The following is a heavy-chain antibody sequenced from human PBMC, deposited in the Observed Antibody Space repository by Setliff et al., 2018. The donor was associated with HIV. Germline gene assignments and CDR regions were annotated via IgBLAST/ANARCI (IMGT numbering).Heavy chain of an antibody. CDR3: ARDLSHRTTGYYYGMDV. Sequence: SETLSLTCAVSGGSISSSNWWSWARQPPGKGLEWIGEIYHSGSTNYNPSLKSRVTISVDKSKNQFSLKLSSVTAADTAVYYCARDLSHRTTGYYYGMDVWGQGTTVTVSS. CDR1: GGSISSSNW. V-gene: IGHV4-4*02. J-gene: IGHJ6*02. CDR2: IYHSGST. D-gene: IGHD1-7*01.